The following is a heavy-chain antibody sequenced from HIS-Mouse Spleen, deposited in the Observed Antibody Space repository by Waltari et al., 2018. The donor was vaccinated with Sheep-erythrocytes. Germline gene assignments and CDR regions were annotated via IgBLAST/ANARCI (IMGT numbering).Heavy chain of an antibody. D-gene: IGHD3-3*01. V-gene: IGHV4-39*07. CDR3: ARDEGTYYDFWSGYPPSYYFDY. CDR2: IYYSGST. Sequence: QLQLQESGPGLVKPSETLSPTCTVAACPISIRIYHWGEIRPPPGKGLEWIGSIYYSGSTYYNPSLKSRVTISVDTSKNQFSLKLSSVTAADTAVYYCARDEGTYYDFWSGYPPSYYFDYWGQGTLVTVSS. J-gene: IGHJ4*02. CDR1: ACPISIRIYH.